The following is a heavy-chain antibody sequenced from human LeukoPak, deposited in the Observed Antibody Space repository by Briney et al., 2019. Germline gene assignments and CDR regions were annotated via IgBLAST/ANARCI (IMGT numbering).Heavy chain of an antibody. J-gene: IGHJ4*02. CDR2: INTDGSST. D-gene: IGHD3-10*01. V-gene: IGHV3-74*01. CDR1: GFIFSSYW. Sequence: GGSLRLSCAASGFIFSSYWMHWVRHAPGKGLAWVSRINTDGSSTSYADSVKGRFTISRDNSKNTLYLQMNSLRAEDTAIYYCAKESSLLRGPTVIYYFDFWGQGTLVTVSS. CDR3: AKESSLLRGPTVIYYFDF.